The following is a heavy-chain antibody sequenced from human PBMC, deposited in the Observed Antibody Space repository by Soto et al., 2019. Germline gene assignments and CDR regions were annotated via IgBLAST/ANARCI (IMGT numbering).Heavy chain of an antibody. D-gene: IGHD3-9*01. Sequence: QVQLQESGPGLVKPSETLSLTCTVSGGSISSYYWSWIRQPPGKGLEWIGYIYYSGSTNYNPSLKSRVTISVDTSKNQFSPKLSSVTAADTAVYYCARALILTGYYIHDAFDIWGQGTMVTVSS. J-gene: IGHJ3*02. CDR2: IYYSGST. CDR3: ARALILTGYYIHDAFDI. V-gene: IGHV4-59*01. CDR1: GGSISSYY.